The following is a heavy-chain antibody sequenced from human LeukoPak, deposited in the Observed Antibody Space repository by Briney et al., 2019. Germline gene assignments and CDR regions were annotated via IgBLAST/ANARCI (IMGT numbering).Heavy chain of an antibody. CDR3: AKGDSGETYFDY. J-gene: IGHJ4*02. Sequence: PGGSLRLSCAASGFTFSSYGMHRVRQAPGKGLEWVAVISYDGSNKYYADSVKGRFTISRDNSKNTLYLQMNSLRAEDTAVYYCAKGDSGETYFDYWGQGTLVTVSS. D-gene: IGHD1-26*01. CDR1: GFTFSSYG. CDR2: ISYDGSNK. V-gene: IGHV3-30*18.